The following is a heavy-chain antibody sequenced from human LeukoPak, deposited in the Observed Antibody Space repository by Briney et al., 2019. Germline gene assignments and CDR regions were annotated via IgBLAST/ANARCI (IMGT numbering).Heavy chain of an antibody. Sequence: SETLSLTCTVSGGSISSYYWSWIRQPAGKGLEWIGRIYTSGSTNYNPSLKSRVTMSVDTFKNQFSLKLSSVTAADTAVYYCAREGGRKYCSSTSCYNWFDPWGQGTLVTVSS. J-gene: IGHJ5*02. D-gene: IGHD2-2*01. CDR2: IYTSGST. V-gene: IGHV4-4*07. CDR3: AREGGRKYCSSTSCYNWFDP. CDR1: GGSISSYY.